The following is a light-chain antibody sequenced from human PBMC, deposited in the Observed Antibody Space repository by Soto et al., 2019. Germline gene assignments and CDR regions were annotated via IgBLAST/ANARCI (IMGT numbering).Light chain of an antibody. J-gene: IGLJ2*01. Sequence: QSALTQPASVSGSPGQSITISCTGSTSDVDSYKYVSWYQHHPGKAPKLMIYEVSNRPSGVSNRFSGSKSGNTASLTISGLQAEDEGHYYCSAYTSTLIFGGGTQLTV. CDR2: EVS. V-gene: IGLV2-14*01. CDR3: SAYTSTLI. CDR1: TSDVDSYKY.